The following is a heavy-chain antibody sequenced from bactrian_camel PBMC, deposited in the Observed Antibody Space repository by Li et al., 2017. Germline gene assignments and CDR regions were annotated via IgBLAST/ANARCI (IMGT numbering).Heavy chain of an antibody. CDR3: AAECRPRPPRMQIRATDFAR. J-gene: IGHJ4*01. CDR1: GWTFGRRC. V-gene: IGHV3S1*01. Sequence: HVQLVESGGGSVQPGGSLNLTCAASGWTFGRRCQAWFRQAPGKEREGVAALNTDTTPVYADSVKGRFTISQDNAENTLYLQMNNLKPEDTAMYYCAAECRPRPPRMQIRATDFARWGQGTQVTVS. CDR2: LNTDTTP. D-gene: IGHD3*01.